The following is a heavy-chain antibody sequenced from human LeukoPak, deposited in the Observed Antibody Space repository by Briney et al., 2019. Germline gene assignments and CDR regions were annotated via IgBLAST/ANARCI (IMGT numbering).Heavy chain of an antibody. D-gene: IGHD3-3*01. V-gene: IGHV1-2*02. J-gene: IGHJ5*02. Sequence: ASVKVSCKASGYTFTGYYMHWVRQAPGQGLEWMGWINPNSGGTNYAQKFQGRVTMTGDTSISTAYMELSRLRSDDTAVYYCARCLGSGDDFWSGYYIDYWFDPWGQGTLVTVSS. CDR3: ARCLGSGDDFWSGYYIDYWFDP. CDR1: GYTFTGYY. CDR2: INPNSGGT.